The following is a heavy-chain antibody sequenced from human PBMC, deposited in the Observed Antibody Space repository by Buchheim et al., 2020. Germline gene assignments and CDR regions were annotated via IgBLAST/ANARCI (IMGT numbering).Heavy chain of an antibody. V-gene: IGHV3-23*01. J-gene: IGHJ6*02. CDR2: ISGSGGST. CDR3: AKDLRDFWSGYGYIGRGLKT. D-gene: IGHD3-3*01. CDR1: GFTFSSYA. Sequence: EVQLLESGGGLVQPGGSLRLSCAASGFTFSSYAMSWVRQAPGKGLEWVSAISGSGGSTYYADSVKGRFTISSDNSTNTLYLQMNSLRAEDTAVYYCAKDLRDFWSGYGYIGRGLKTWGQGTT.